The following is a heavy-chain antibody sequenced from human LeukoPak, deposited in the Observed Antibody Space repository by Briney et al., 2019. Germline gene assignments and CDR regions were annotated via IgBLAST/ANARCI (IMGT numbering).Heavy chain of an antibody. J-gene: IGHJ5*02. Sequence: GGSLRLSCAASGFSVSSSYMNWVRQAPGKGLEWVSIIYRDGKTFYADYVKGRFTISRDSSKNTLYLQMNSLRAEDTAVYYCAKKEVDSTWGQGTLVTVSS. D-gene: IGHD3-22*01. CDR2: IYRDGKT. CDR1: GFSVSSSY. CDR3: AKKEVDST. V-gene: IGHV3-53*01.